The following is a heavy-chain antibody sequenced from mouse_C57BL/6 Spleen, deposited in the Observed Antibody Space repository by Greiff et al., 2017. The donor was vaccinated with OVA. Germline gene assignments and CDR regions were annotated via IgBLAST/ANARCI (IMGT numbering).Heavy chain of an antibody. CDR1: GYSITSGYY. V-gene: IGHV3-6*01. J-gene: IGHJ4*01. Sequence: EVKLQESGPGLVKPSQSLSLTCSVTGYSITSGYYWNWIRQFPGNKLEWMGYISYDGSNNYNPSLKNRISITRDTSKNQFFLKLNSVTTEDTATYYCARGFITTGDDAMDYWGQGTSVTVSS. CDR3: ARGFITTGDDAMDY. CDR2: ISYDGSN. D-gene: IGHD1-1*01.